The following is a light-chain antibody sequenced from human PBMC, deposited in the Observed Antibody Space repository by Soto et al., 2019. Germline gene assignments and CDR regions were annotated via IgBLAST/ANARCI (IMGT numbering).Light chain of an antibody. CDR2: DVS. Sequence: ALAQRAAGSGSPGQSITISCTGASSDLGDYNYVSWYQQHPGKAPKLMIYDVSSRPSGVSDRFSGSKSGNTASLTISGLQAEDEADYYCTSYTTTGTYVFATGTKVTVL. CDR1: SSDLGDYNY. V-gene: IGLV2-14*03. J-gene: IGLJ1*01. CDR3: TSYTTTGTYV.